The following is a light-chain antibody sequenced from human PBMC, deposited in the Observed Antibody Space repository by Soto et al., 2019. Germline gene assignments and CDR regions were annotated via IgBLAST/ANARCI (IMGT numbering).Light chain of an antibody. Sequence: VVLTQSPATLSFCPGERATLPCRASLSVSSYLAWYQQKPGQAPRLLIYDASNRAAGIPDRFSGSGSGTDFTLTISRLEPEDFAVYYCQQYGSSLWTFGQGTKVDIK. CDR1: LSVSSY. J-gene: IGKJ1*01. CDR3: QQYGSSLWT. CDR2: DAS. V-gene: IGKV3-20*01.